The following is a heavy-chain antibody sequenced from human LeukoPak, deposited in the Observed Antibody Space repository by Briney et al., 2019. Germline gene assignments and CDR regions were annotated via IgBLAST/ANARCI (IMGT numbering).Heavy chain of an antibody. D-gene: IGHD6-25*01. Sequence: GRSLRLSCAASGFTLNTYWTHWVRQTPQTWLEWDACISGDVNFKRNADSVRGRLTIFTDNAKSTVSLQVSSLRAEDTAVYYCTATPWGGAAAIFDYWGQGILVTVSS. J-gene: IGHJ4*02. CDR2: ISGDVNFK. V-gene: IGHV3-74*01. CDR3: TATPWGGAAAIFDY. CDR1: GFTLNTYW.